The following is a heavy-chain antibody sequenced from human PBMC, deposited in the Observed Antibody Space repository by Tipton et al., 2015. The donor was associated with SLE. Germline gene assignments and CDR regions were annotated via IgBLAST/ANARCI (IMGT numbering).Heavy chain of an antibody. V-gene: IGHV4-59*01. CDR3: ATEGPLLGYNGFDF. Sequence: TLSLTCTVSGGSISSNYWNWIRRAPGKGLEGIGYVYYTGNTNYNPSLKSRVTISIDTPKNQFSLRLTSVTAADTAVYFCATEGPLLGYNGFDFWGQGALVTVSS. CDR2: VYYTGNT. D-gene: IGHD5-24*01. J-gene: IGHJ4*02. CDR1: GGSISSNY.